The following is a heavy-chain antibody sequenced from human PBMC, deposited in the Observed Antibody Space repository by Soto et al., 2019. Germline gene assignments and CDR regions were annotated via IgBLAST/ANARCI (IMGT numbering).Heavy chain of an antibody. Sequence: GELQQWGPGLLKRSETLSLNCSVYGGSSRAYHWSWIRQSPGEGLEWIGEFSYSGSLNYNPSHKGRVAVSVDTSTNHFSLKMTSVTAADTAVYFCAGGPRYWSFALWGRGTLVTVS. J-gene: IGHJ2*01. V-gene: IGHV4-34*01. CDR1: GGSSRAYH. D-gene: IGHD1-20*01. CDR3: AGGPRYWSFAL. CDR2: FSYSGSL.